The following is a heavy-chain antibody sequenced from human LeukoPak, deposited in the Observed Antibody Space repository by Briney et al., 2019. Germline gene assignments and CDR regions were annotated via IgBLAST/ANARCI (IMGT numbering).Heavy chain of an antibody. CDR2: LYSGGST. V-gene: IGHV3-53*01. CDR3: ARAHCSGGSCYSGTHYMDV. Sequence: GGSLRLSCAASGFTVSSNYMSWVRQAPGKGLEWVSVLYSGGSTYYADCVKGRFTISRDNSKNTLYLQMNSLRAEDTAVYYCARAHCSGGSCYSGTHYMDVWGKGTTVTVSS. D-gene: IGHD2-15*01. CDR1: GFTVSSNY. J-gene: IGHJ6*03.